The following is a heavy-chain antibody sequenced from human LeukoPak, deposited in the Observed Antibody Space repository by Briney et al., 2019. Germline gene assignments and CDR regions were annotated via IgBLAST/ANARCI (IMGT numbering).Heavy chain of an antibody. J-gene: IGHJ4*02. V-gene: IGHV1-69*04. CDR1: GGTSNSHA. Sequence: SVKVSCKASGGTSNSHAISWVRQAPGQGLEWMGRIIPNLGTTNRAQNFQDRVTLTADKSTNTAYMELTSLRSDDTAVYYCARGQTTLAFDYWGQGTLVTVSS. D-gene: IGHD1-1*01. CDR3: ARGQTTLAFDY. CDR2: IIPNLGTT.